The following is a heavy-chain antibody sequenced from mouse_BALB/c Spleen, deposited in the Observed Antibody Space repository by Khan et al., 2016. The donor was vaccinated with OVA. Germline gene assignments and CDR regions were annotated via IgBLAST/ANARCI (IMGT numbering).Heavy chain of an antibody. CDR3: ARIKKIVATYFDD. CDR1: GYTFTSYW. Sequence: QVHVKQSGAELVKAGASVKMSCKASGYTFTSYWMHWVKQRLGQGLEWFAETNPTNGRTYYNEKFKSKATLTVDKSSSTAYMLLSGPTFEDSAVYYCARIKKIVATYFDDWGQGTTLTGSS. J-gene: IGHJ2*01. CDR2: TNPTNGRT. D-gene: IGHD1-1*01. V-gene: IGHV1S81*02.